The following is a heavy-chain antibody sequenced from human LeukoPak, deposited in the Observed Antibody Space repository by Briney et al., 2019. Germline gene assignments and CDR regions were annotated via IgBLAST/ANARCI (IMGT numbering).Heavy chain of an antibody. J-gene: IGHJ3*02. D-gene: IGHD3-22*01. V-gene: IGHV3-9*01. Sequence: PGGSLRLSCAASGFTFDDYAMHWVRQAPGKGLEWVSGISWNSGSIGYADSVKGRFTISRDNAKNSLYLQMNSLRAEDTALYDCVTMIVVAPGGAFDIWGQGTMVTVSS. CDR1: GFTFDDYA. CDR3: VTMIVVAPGGAFDI. CDR2: ISWNSGSI.